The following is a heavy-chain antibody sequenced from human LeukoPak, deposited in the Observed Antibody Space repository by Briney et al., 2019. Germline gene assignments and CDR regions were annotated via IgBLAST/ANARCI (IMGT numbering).Heavy chain of an antibody. CDR3: AELGITMIGGV. CDR1: GFTFSSYT. J-gene: IGHJ6*04. V-gene: IGHV3-48*03. D-gene: IGHD3-10*02. CDR2: ISSSGSTI. Sequence: GGSLRLSCAASGFTFSSYTMNWVRQAPGKGLEWVSYISSSGSTIYYADSVKGRFTISRDNAKNSLYLQMNSLRAEDTAVYYCAELGITMIGGVWGKGTTVTISP.